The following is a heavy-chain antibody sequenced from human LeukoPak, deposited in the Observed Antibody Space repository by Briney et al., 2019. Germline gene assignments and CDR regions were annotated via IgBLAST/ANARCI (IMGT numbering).Heavy chain of an antibody. Sequence: GGPLRLSCAVSGFTFSHYYMSWIRQAPGKGLEWVSYISSSGSPIYYAHPVKRGFTISRDNAKNSLYLQMTSLRAEDTAVYYCAKTGYPATYCYYYYMDVWGKGTTVTVSS. D-gene: IGHD1-14*01. V-gene: IGHV3-11*04. CDR3: AKTGYPATYCYYYYMDV. CDR2: ISSSGSPI. CDR1: GFTFSHYY. J-gene: IGHJ6*03.